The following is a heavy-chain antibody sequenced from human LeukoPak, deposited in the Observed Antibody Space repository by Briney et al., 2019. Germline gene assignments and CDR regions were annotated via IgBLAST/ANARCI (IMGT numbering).Heavy chain of an antibody. CDR3: ASFRGYSGYRFLGWLRAFDI. Sequence: PLETLSLTCTVSGGSISSYYWSWIRQPPGKGLEWIGYIYYSGSTNHNPSLKSRVTISVDTSKNQFSLKLSSVTAADTAVYYCASFRGYSGYRFLGWLRAFDIWGQGTMVTVSS. CDR1: GGSISSYY. V-gene: IGHV4-59*01. D-gene: IGHD5-12*01. CDR2: IYYSGST. J-gene: IGHJ3*02.